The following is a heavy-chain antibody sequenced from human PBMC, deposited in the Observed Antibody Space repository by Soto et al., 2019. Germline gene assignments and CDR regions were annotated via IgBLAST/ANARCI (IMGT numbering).Heavy chain of an antibody. CDR1: GGTFSSYA. D-gene: IGHD1-1*01. CDR2: IIPIFGAT. Sequence: QVQLVQSGAEVKKPGSSGKVSCKASGGTFSSYAIIWVRQAPGQGLECMGGIIPIFGATNYAQKFEGRVTISAEAYTSAGYMEQNSLRSEDTAVYYCKSVVTMVKSFNYWYFHLWGRGNLVTVAS. V-gene: IGHV1-69*12. CDR3: KSVVTMVKSFNYWYFHL. J-gene: IGHJ2*01.